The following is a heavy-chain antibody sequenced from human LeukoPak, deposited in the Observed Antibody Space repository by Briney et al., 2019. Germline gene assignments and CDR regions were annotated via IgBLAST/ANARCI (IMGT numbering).Heavy chain of an antibody. CDR3: AAPGGYGGNDYYYGMDV. CDR2: ISYDGSNK. CDR1: GFTFSSYG. V-gene: IGHV3-30*03. D-gene: IGHD4-23*01. Sequence: GGSLRLSCAASGFTFSSYGMHWVRQAPGKGLEWVAVISYDGSNKYYADSVKGRFTISRDNSKNTLYLQMNSLRAEDTAVYYCAAPGGYGGNDYYYGMDVWSQGTTVTVSS. J-gene: IGHJ6*02.